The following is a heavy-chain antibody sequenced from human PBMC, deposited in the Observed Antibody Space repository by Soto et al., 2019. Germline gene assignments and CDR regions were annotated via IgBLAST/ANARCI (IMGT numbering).Heavy chain of an antibody. V-gene: IGHV3-33*01. CDR3: ARQVQARYYYYYYMDV. J-gene: IGHJ6*03. CDR2: IWYDGSNK. Sequence: QVQLVESGGGVVQPGRSLRLSCAASGFTFSSYGMHWVRQAPGKGLEWVAVIWYDGSNKYYADSVKGRFTISRDNSKNTLYLQMNSLRAEDTAGYYCARQVQARYYYYYYMDVWGKGTTVTVSS. CDR1: GFTFSSYG. D-gene: IGHD6-6*01.